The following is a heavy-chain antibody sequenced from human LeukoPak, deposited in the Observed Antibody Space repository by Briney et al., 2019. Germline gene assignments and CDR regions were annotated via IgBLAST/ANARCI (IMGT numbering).Heavy chain of an antibody. D-gene: IGHD6-13*01. CDR1: GFTFSSYW. J-gene: IGHJ6*03. CDR3: ARGRRGSSSWYYYYMDV. CDR2: IKQDGSET. V-gene: IGHV3-7*01. Sequence: PGGSLRLSCAASGFTFSSYWMSWVRQAPGKGLEWVANIKQDGSETKYVDSVKGRFTISRDNAKNSLYLQMNTLRAEDTAVYYCARGRRGSSSWYYYYMDVWGKGTTVTVSS.